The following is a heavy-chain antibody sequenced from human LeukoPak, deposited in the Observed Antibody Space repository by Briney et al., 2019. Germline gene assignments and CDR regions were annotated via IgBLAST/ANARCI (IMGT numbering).Heavy chain of an antibody. CDR1: GGSVSSGSYY. CDR3: AREGIAAAGTGWYFDL. Sequence: SETLSLTCTVSGGSVSSGSYYWSWIRLPPGKGLEWIGYIYYSGSTNYNPSLKSRVTISVDTSKNQFSLKLSSVTAADTAVYYCAREGIAAAGTGWYFDLWGRGTLVTASS. D-gene: IGHD6-13*01. V-gene: IGHV4-61*01. CDR2: IYYSGST. J-gene: IGHJ2*01.